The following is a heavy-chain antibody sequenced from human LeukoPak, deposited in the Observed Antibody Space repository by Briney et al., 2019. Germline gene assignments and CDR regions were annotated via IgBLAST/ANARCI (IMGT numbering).Heavy chain of an antibody. CDR2: IIPIFGTA. CDR3: ARGHADYDTLTGYSIYALDV. D-gene: IGHD3-9*01. V-gene: IGHV1-69*05. Sequence: ASVKVSCKASGGTFSSYAISWVRQAPGQGLEWMGGIIPIFGTANYAQKFQGRVTMTRSTDISTAYMELSSLSSEDTAVYYCARGHADYDTLTGYSIYALDVWGQGTTVTVSS. J-gene: IGHJ6*02. CDR1: GGTFSSYA.